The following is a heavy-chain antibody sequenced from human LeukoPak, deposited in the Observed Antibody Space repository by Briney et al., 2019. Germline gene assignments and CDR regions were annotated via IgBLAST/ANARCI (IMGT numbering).Heavy chain of an antibody. D-gene: IGHD3-22*01. Sequence: PSETLSLTCAVYGGSFSGYYWSWIRQPPGKGLEWIGEINHSGSTNYNPSLKSRVTISVDTSKNQFSLKLSSVTAADTAVYYCASTLYYYDSSGPHGAFDIWGQGTMVTVSS. V-gene: IGHV4-34*01. CDR3: ASTLYYYDSSGPHGAFDI. CDR1: GGSFSGYY. CDR2: INHSGST. J-gene: IGHJ3*02.